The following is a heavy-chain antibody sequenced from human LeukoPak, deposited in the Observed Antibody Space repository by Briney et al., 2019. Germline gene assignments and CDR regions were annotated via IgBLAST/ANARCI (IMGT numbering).Heavy chain of an antibody. CDR1: GGTFSSYA. V-gene: IGHV1-69*06. D-gene: IGHD3-9*01. J-gene: IGHJ4*02. CDR2: IIPIFGTA. Sequence: ASVKVSCKASGGTFSSYAISWVRQAPGQGLEWMGGIIPIFGTANYAQKFQGRVTITADKSTSTAYMEQSSLRSEDTAVYYCARLPSLTGPFDYWGQGTLVTVSS. CDR3: ARLPSLTGPFDY.